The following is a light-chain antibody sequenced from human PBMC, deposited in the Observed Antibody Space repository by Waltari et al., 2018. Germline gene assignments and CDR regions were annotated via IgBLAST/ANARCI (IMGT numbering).Light chain of an antibody. CDR1: SSAVGSYNY. V-gene: IGLV2-23*02. CDR2: DVR. CDR3: CSYVGSVV. J-gene: IGLJ2*01. Sequence: QSALAQPASVSGSPGQAITISCTGTSSAVGSYNYVSWYQQHPGKGPKLIIYDVRERTSGVSNLLSGSKSGNSASLTISGLQAEDEADYYCCSYVGSVVFGGGTKLTVL.